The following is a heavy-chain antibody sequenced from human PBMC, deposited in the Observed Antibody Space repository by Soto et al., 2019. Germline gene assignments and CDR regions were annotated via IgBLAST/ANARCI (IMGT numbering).Heavy chain of an antibody. J-gene: IGHJ4*02. CDR1: GFTFSSYA. CDR2: ISGDGGTT. V-gene: IGHV3-23*01. CDR3: TKHGNYFGLVEY. Sequence: EVQLLESGGGLVQPGGSLRLSCAASGFTFSSYAMSWVRQVPGKGLEWVSAISGDGGTTFYAGSVKGRFTISRDNSKNTLSLQMNSLRADDTAIYHCTKHGNYFGLVEYWGPGTLVTVSS. D-gene: IGHD1-7*01.